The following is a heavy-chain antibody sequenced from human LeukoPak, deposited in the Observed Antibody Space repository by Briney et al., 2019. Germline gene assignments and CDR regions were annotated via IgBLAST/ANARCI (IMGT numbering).Heavy chain of an antibody. V-gene: IGHV4-39*02. Sequence: SETLSLTCTVSGDSTSSDRYYGGWVRQPPGKGLEWIGNIYYSGGTYYNPSLKSRVTMSVDTSKNQFFLKLNSVTAADTAVYYCARGRPYSGGYHLDYWGQGTLVTVSS. J-gene: IGHJ4*02. CDR1: GDSTSSDRYY. D-gene: IGHD1-26*01. CDR3: ARGRPYSGGYHLDY. CDR2: IYYSGGT.